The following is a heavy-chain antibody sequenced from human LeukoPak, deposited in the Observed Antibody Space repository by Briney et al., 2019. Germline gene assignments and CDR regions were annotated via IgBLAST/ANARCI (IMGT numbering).Heavy chain of an antibody. D-gene: IGHD1-14*01. V-gene: IGHV3-7*01. Sequence: PGGSLILSCTASGFTFSGSWMTWVRQTPGKGLEWVANIGEDGTAKNYVDSVKGRFTISRDNAKNSLYLQMNSLRAEDTAVYYCARVRLQPRTLLDDAFDIWGQGTMVTVSS. J-gene: IGHJ3*02. CDR2: IGEDGTAK. CDR1: GFTFSGSW. CDR3: ARVRLQPRTLLDDAFDI.